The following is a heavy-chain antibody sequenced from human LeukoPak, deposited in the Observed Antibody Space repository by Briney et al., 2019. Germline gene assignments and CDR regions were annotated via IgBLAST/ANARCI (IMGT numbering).Heavy chain of an antibody. CDR3: ARGVGATTFFFDY. J-gene: IGHJ4*02. Sequence: GGSLRLSCAASGFTFSSYAMPWVRQAPGKGLEWVAVIWYDGSNKYYADSVKGRFTISRDNSKNTLYLQMNSLRAEDTAVYYCARGVGATTFFFDYWGQGTLVTVSS. D-gene: IGHD1-26*01. V-gene: IGHV3-33*08. CDR1: GFTFSSYA. CDR2: IWYDGSNK.